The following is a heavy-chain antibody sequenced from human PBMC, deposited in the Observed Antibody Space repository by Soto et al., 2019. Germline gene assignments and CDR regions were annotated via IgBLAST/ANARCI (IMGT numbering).Heavy chain of an antibody. CDR2: INHSGST. V-gene: IGHV4-34*01. CDR1: GGSFSGYY. D-gene: IGHD5-12*01. CDR3: ARGVGYSGRFFDY. Sequence: SETLSLTCAVYGGSFSGYYWSWIRQPPGKGLEWIGEINHSGSTNYNPSLKSRVTISVDTSKNQFSLKLSSVTAADTAVYYCARGVGYSGRFFDYWGQGTLVTVSS. J-gene: IGHJ4*02.